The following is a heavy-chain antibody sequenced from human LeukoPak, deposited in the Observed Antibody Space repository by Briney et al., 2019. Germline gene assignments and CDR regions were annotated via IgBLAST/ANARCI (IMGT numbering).Heavy chain of an antibody. CDR2: IGYSGGT. CDR3: ARIKVGATVDC. CDR1: GGSISSYY. J-gene: IGHJ4*02. Sequence: SETLSLTCTVAGGSISSYYWSWIRQPPGKGLEWIGFIGYSGGTNYNPSLKSRVTISVDTSKNQFSLQLSSVTAADTAMYYCARIKVGATVDCWGQGTLVTVSS. V-gene: IGHV4-59*01. D-gene: IGHD1-26*01.